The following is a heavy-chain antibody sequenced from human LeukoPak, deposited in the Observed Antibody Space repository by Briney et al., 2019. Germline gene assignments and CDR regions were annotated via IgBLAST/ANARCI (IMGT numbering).Heavy chain of an antibody. D-gene: IGHD1-26*01. CDR1: GYSISSGYY. CDR3: AKAYSGTYPHEAFDI. Sequence: SSETLSLTCTVSGYSISSGYYWGWIRQPPGKWLEWIGTFHHRGSTFQNPSLKSRVTISLDTSKNQFSLKLSAVTAADTAVYYCAKAYSGTYPHEAFDIWGQGTMVTVSS. CDR2: FHHRGST. V-gene: IGHV4-38-2*02. J-gene: IGHJ3*02.